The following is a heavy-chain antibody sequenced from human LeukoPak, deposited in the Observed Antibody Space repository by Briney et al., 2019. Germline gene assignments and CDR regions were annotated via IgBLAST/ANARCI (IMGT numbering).Heavy chain of an antibody. V-gene: IGHV3-7*01. CDR2: IKQDGSEK. CDR1: GFTFSSYW. D-gene: IGHD2-8*01. Sequence: GGSLRLSCAASGFTFSSYWMSWVRQAPGKGLEWVANIKQDGSEKYYVDFVKGRFTISRDNAKNSLYLQMNSLRAEDTAVYYCAREKYCTNGVCYPVDYWGQGTLVTVSS. CDR3: AREKYCTNGVCYPVDY. J-gene: IGHJ4*02.